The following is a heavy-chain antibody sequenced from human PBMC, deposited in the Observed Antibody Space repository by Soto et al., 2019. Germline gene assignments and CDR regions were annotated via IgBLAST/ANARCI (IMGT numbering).Heavy chain of an antibody. D-gene: IGHD3-9*01. CDR2: IYYSGST. J-gene: IGHJ3*02. CDR3: ARALILTGYYIHDAFDI. CDR1: CGSISSYH. Sequence: SETLSLTCTVSCGSISSYHWSWIRQPPGKGLEWIGYIYYSGSTNYNPSLKSRVTISVDTSKNQFSLKLSSVTAADTAVYYCARALILTGYYIHDAFDIWGQGTMVT. V-gene: IGHV4-59*01.